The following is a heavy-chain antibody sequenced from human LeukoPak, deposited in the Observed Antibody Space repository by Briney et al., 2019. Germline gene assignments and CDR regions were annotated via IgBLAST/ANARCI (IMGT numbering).Heavy chain of an antibody. D-gene: IGHD2-2*01. Sequence: SETLSLTCTVSGGSISSSSYYWGWIRQPPGKGLEWIGSIYYSGSTYYNPSLKSRVTISVDTSKNQFSLKLSSVTAADTAVYYCASPGYCSSTSCYERMDAFDIWGQGTMVTVSS. CDR1: GGSISSSSYY. V-gene: IGHV4-39*01. CDR3: ASPGYCSSTSCYERMDAFDI. CDR2: IYYSGST. J-gene: IGHJ3*02.